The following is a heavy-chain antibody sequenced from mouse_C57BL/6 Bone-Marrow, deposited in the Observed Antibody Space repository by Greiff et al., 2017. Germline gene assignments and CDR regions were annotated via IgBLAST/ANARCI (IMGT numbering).Heavy chain of an antibody. V-gene: IGHV14-2*01. Sequence: EVQLQQSGAELVKPGASVKLSCTASGFNITDYYMHWVKQRTEQGLEWIGRIDPADGETNYAPKFQGKATITADTSSNTAYLQLSSMTSEDTAVYYCAGGDYDDAMDYWGQGTSVTVSS. D-gene: IGHD2-4*01. J-gene: IGHJ4*01. CDR2: IDPADGET. CDR3: AGGDYDDAMDY. CDR1: GFNITDYY.